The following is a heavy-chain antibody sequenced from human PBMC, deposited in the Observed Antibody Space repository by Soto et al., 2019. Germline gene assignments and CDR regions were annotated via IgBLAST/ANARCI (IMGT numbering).Heavy chain of an antibody. CDR3: ARDEDYDSYYFDY. J-gene: IGHJ4*02. CDR2: IWYDGSNK. D-gene: IGHD3-3*01. Sequence: QVQLVESGGGVVQPGRSLRLSCAASGFTFSSYGMHWVRQAPGKGLEWVAGIWYDGSNKYYADSVKGRFTISRDNSKNTLYLQMNSLRAEDTAVYYCARDEDYDSYYFDYWGQGTLVTVSS. V-gene: IGHV3-33*01. CDR1: GFTFSSYG.